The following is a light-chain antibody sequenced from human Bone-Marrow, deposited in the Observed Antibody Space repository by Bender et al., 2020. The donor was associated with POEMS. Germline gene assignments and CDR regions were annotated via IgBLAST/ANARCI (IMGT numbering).Light chain of an antibody. CDR3: AVWDDSINGWV. V-gene: IGLV1-44*01. J-gene: IGLJ3*02. CDR1: SSNIGAHA. CDR2: SSH. Sequence: QSVLTQPPSASGTPGQRVTISCSGGSSNIGAHAVNWYQHLPGTAPKLLIYSSHRRPSEVPDRFSGSRSGNSASLAISGLQSEDEADYYCAVWDDSINGWVCGGGTKLTVL.